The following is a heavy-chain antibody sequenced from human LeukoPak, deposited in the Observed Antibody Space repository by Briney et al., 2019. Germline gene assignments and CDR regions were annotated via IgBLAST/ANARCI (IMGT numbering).Heavy chain of an antibody. CDR2: ISDSGDST. CDR3: TKWSGFGND. D-gene: IGHD3-10*01. CDR1: GFTFSSYS. V-gene: IGHV3-23*01. J-gene: IGHJ4*02. Sequence: GGSLRLSCAASGFTFSSYSMTWVRQTPGKGLEWVSGISDSGDSTYYADSVKGRFTISRDNPRNTLYLEMNSLRAEDTAVYYCTKWSGFGNDWGQGTLVTVSS.